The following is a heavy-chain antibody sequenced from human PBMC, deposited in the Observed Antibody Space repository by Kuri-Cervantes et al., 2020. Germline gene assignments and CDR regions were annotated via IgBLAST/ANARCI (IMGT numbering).Heavy chain of an antibody. CDR3: ARGRIAAAGTLFDY. CDR1: GFTFSSYW. D-gene: IGHD6-13*01. V-gene: IGHV3-7*01. CDR2: IKQDGSEK. Sequence: GESLKISCAASGFTFSSYWMSWVRQAPGKGLEWVANIKQDGSEKYYVDSMKGRFTISRDNAKNSLYLQMNSLRAEDTAVYYCARGRIAAAGTLFDYWGQGTLVTVSS. J-gene: IGHJ4*02.